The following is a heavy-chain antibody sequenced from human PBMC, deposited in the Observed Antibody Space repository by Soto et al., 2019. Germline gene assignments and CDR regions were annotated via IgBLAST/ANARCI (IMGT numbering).Heavy chain of an antibody. V-gene: IGHV4-61*01. D-gene: IGHD2-15*01. Sequence: SETLSLTCSVAGDSVSRGSHSWTWTRQPPGKGLEFLGYIYYTGSTNYNPSLKSRVTISVDTSKNQISLMLTSVTAADTAVYYCATRNVLPSIGDYYYYGMDVWGQGTTVTVSS. CDR3: ATRNVLPSIGDYYYYGMDV. CDR1: GDSVSRGSHS. CDR2: IYYTGST. J-gene: IGHJ6*02.